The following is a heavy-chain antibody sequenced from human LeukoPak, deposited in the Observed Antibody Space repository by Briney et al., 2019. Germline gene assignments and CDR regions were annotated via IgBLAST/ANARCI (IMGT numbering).Heavy chain of an antibody. CDR2: MNPNSGIT. D-gene: IGHD6-19*01. Sequence: ASVKVSCKASGYTFTSYDINWVRQATGQGLEWMGWMNPNSGITGYAQKFQGRVTMTRNTSISTAYMELSSLRSEDTAVYYCARVVAGQWLVPWDYYYYMDVWGKGTTVTISS. J-gene: IGHJ6*03. CDR1: GYTFTSYD. CDR3: ARVVAGQWLVPWDYYYYMDV. V-gene: IGHV1-8*01.